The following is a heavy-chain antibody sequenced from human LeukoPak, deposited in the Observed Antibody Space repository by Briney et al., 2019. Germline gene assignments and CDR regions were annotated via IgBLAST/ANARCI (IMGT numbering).Heavy chain of an antibody. V-gene: IGHV4-39*01. D-gene: IGHD3-10*01. CDR3: ARHAPLWFGELGY. CDR2: ISYSGST. J-gene: IGHJ4*02. CDR1: GGSISSVTYY. Sequence: SETLSLTCTVSGGSISSVTYYWGWIRQPPGKGPEWIGSISYSGSTYYSPSLKSRVTISVDTSKNQFSLKLRSVSAADTAVYYCARHAPLWFGELGYWGQGTLVTVSS.